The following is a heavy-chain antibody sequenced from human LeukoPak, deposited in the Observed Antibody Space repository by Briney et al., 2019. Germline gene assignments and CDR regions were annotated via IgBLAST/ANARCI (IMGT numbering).Heavy chain of an antibody. CDR3: ARVAAAEVYYFDY. Sequence: GGSLRLSCAASGFTFSIHSMNWVRQAPGKGLEWVSSISSSSSYIYYADSVKGRFTISRDNAKNSLYLQMNSLRAEDTAVYYCARVAAAEVYYFDYWGQGTLVTASS. CDR1: GFTFSIHS. J-gene: IGHJ4*02. V-gene: IGHV3-21*01. CDR2: ISSSSSYI. D-gene: IGHD6-25*01.